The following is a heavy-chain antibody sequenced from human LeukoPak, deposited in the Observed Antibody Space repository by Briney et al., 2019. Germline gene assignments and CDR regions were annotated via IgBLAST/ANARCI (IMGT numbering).Heavy chain of an antibody. CDR1: GDSISSYY. D-gene: IGHD1-1*01. Sequence: PSETLSLTCTVSGDSISSYYWSWIRQPAGKGLEWIGRMYTSGSGRTNYNPSLKSRVTMSVDTSKNQFSLKLTSVTAADTAVYYCARWKSRGVLDYWGQGTLVTVSS. V-gene: IGHV4-4*07. CDR3: ARWKSRGVLDY. CDR2: MYTSGSGRT. J-gene: IGHJ4*02.